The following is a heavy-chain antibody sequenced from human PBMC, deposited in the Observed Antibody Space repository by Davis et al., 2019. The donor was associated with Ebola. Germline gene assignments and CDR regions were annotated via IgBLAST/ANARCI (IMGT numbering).Heavy chain of an antibody. CDR1: GYTFTSYY. V-gene: IGHV1-46*01. J-gene: IGHJ4*02. CDR2: IDPSGGST. Sequence: AASVKDSCKASGYTFTSYYMHWVRQAPGQGLEWMGVIDPSGGSTSYAQKFQGRVTMTRDTSTSTVYMELSSLRSEDAAVYYCARVPGNTAMVPKFDYWGQGTLVTVSS. CDR3: ARVPGNTAMVPKFDY. D-gene: IGHD5-18*01.